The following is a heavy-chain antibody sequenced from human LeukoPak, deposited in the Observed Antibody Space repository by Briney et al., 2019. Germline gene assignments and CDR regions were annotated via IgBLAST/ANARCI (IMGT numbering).Heavy chain of an antibody. Sequence: PGGSLRLSCAASGFTFSRYWMHWVRQAPGKGLVWVSRINSDGSSTSYADSVRGRFTISRDNAKNTLYPQMNSLRAGDTAVYYCAKDFGELASYYMDVWGKGTTVTVSS. D-gene: IGHD3-10*01. CDR2: INSDGSST. V-gene: IGHV3-74*01. CDR1: GFTFSRYW. J-gene: IGHJ6*03. CDR3: AKDFGELASYYMDV.